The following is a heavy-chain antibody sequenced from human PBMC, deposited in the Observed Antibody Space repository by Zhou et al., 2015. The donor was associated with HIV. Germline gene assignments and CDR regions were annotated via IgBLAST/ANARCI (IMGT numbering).Heavy chain of an antibody. V-gene: IGHV1-69*06. CDR1: GGTFNSYA. D-gene: IGHD3-22*01. J-gene: IGHJ4*02. CDR3: ARSFYDRDGYYPDF. CDR2: IIPMFGTT. Sequence: QVQLVQSGVEVKRPGSSVKVSCKATGGTFNSYAINWVRQAPGQGLEWMGGIIPMFGTTNYTGKFQGRLTIAADKSTTTVYMQLLRLTFEDTAIIYCARSFYDRDGYYPDFWGQGTLVTVSS.